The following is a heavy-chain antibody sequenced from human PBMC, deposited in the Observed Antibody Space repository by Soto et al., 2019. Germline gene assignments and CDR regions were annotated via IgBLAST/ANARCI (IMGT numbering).Heavy chain of an antibody. CDR1: GYAISSGFY. V-gene: IGHV4-38-2*01. Sequence: SETLSLTCDDSGYAISSGFYWAWKRQHPGKRLEWNGNMYHTGTTYYKPALKSRVTMSVYPSKPHFSLRLTPVTAADTAVFYCARVRTVGMSVSPRDSWGQGTLVTVSS. D-gene: IGHD1-1*01. CDR2: MYHTGTT. CDR3: ARVRTVGMSVSPRDS. J-gene: IGHJ1*01.